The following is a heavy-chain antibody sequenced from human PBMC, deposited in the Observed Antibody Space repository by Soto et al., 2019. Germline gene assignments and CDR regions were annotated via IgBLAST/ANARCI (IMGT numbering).Heavy chain of an antibody. CDR2: INPGTGIT. Sequence: PSVKVSCKASGYTFSNYYLHWVRQAPGQGLEWMGIINPGTGITSGAQKFQGRITMTRDTSTSTVYMELSSLTSEDTAVYYCARVSGSYWPFDYWGQGTLVTVSS. V-gene: IGHV1-46*01. D-gene: IGHD1-26*01. J-gene: IGHJ4*02. CDR1: GYTFSNYY. CDR3: ARVSGSYWPFDY.